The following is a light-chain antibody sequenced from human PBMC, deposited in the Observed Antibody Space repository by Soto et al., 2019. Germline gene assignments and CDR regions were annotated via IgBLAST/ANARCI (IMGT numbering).Light chain of an antibody. CDR2: ATS. CDR1: QGISSY. V-gene: IGKV1-9*01. Sequence: DIQLTQSPSFLSASVGDRVTVTCRASQGISSYLVWYQQKPGKAPKLLIHATSTLQSGVPSRFSGSGSGTEFILTISSLQPEDFATYYCQQISNYPITFGQGTRLEIK. CDR3: QQISNYPIT. J-gene: IGKJ5*01.